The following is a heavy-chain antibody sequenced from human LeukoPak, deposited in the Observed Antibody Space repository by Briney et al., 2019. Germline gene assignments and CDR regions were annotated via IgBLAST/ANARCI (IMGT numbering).Heavy chain of an antibody. CDR3: ARDRGPTSQGYFDY. Sequence: GGSLRLSCAASGFTFSDYYMSWIRQAPGKGLEWVSYISSSSSYTNYADSVKGRFTISRDNAKNSLYLQMNSLRAEDTAVYYCARDRGPTSQGYFDYWDQGTLVTASS. J-gene: IGHJ4*02. D-gene: IGHD3-10*01. CDR1: GFTFSDYY. CDR2: ISSSSSYT. V-gene: IGHV3-11*05.